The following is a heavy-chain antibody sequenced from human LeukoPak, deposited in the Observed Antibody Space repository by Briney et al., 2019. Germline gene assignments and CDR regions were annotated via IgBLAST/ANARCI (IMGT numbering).Heavy chain of an antibody. Sequence: LETLSLTCAVSGGSISSNSYYWGWIRQPPGKGLEWIGSIYYSGSTYYNPSLKSRVTISVDTSKNQFSLKLSSVTAADTAVYYCARTRYYYNSRSYGAPYYFDYWGQGTLVTVSS. D-gene: IGHD3-10*01. CDR2: IYYSGST. CDR3: ARTRYYYNSRSYGAPYYFDY. V-gene: IGHV4-39*01. J-gene: IGHJ4*02. CDR1: GGSISSNSYY.